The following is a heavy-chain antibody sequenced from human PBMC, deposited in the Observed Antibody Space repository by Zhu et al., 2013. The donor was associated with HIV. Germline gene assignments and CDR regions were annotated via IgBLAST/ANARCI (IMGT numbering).Heavy chain of an antibody. CDR3: ARARPTGGQWLAISFDH. D-gene: IGHD6-19*01. CDR1: GYTLTDYY. J-gene: IGHJ4*02. CDR2: NNPNSGAT. V-gene: IGHV1-2*02. Sequence: QVQLVQSGAEVKKPGASVKVSCKASGYTLTDYYMHWVRQAPGQGLEWMGWNNPNSGATKYAQKFQGRVTMTRDTSISTAYMELTGLRSDDTALYYCARARPTGGQWLAISFDHWGQGILVTVSS.